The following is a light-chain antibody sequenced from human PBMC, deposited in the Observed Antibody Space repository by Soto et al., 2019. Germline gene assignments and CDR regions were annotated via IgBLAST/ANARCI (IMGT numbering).Light chain of an antibody. CDR1: QSVSSY. CDR3: QQRSNWPSIT. V-gene: IGKV3-11*01. Sequence: EMMLSQSPASLSLSPGERATLSCRASQSVSSYLAWYQQKPGQAPRLLIYDASNRATGIPARFSGSGSGSDFTLTISSLEPEDFAVYYRQQRSNWPSITFGQGTRLEIK. J-gene: IGKJ5*01. CDR2: DAS.